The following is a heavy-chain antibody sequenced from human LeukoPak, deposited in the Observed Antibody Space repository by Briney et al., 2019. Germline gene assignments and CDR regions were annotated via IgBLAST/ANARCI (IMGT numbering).Heavy chain of an antibody. Sequence: SETLSLTCTVSGASISGSGYYWGWIRQPPGKGLEGVGSIYCSGSTYYNASPQSRVTISIETSTNQISLRLNSAAAADTAMYYCDKSGGYGLFDYWGQGTLVTVSS. D-gene: IGHD1-26*01. J-gene: IGHJ4*02. CDR1: GASISGSGYY. CDR2: IYCSGST. V-gene: IGHV4-39*01. CDR3: DKSGGYGLFDY.